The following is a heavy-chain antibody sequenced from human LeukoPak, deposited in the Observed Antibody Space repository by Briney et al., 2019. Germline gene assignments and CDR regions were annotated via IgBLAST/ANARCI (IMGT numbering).Heavy chain of an antibody. CDR2: ISAYNGNT. J-gene: IGHJ4*02. V-gene: IGHV1-18*01. CDR1: GYTFTSYG. D-gene: IGHD5-18*01. Sequence: ASVKVSCKTSGYTFTSYGISWVRQAPGQGLEWMGWISAYNGNTNYAQKLQGRVTMTTDTSTSTAYMELRSLRSDDTAVYYCARAIQLWSIADYWGQGTLVTVSS. CDR3: ARAIQLWSIADY.